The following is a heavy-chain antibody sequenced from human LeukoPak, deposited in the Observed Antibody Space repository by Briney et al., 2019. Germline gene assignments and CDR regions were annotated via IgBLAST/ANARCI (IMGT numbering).Heavy chain of an antibody. V-gene: IGHV1-46*01. D-gene: IGHD3-16*01. CDR2: SNPSGGST. J-gene: IGHJ4*02. CDR3: ARDGGDRDYFDY. Sequence: GASVKVSCKASGYTFTSYYMHWVRQAPGQGREWMGISNPSGGSTSYAQKCQGRVNMTRDTSPSTVYMELRSLRSEDTAVYYCARDGGDRDYFDYWGQGTLVTVSS. CDR1: GYTFTSYY.